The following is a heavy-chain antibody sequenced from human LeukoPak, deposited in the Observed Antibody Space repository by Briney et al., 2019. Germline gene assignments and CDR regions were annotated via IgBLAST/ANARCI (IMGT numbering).Heavy chain of an antibody. Sequence: PGGSLRLSCAASGFTFSSYSMNWVRQAPGKGLEWVSYISPGNSTKYYADSVKGRFTISRDKAKNSLYLQMNSLRAEDTAVYYCARGDGYWGQGTLVTVSS. CDR3: ARGDGY. J-gene: IGHJ4*02. CDR1: GFTFSSYS. V-gene: IGHV3-48*01. CDR2: ISPGNSTK.